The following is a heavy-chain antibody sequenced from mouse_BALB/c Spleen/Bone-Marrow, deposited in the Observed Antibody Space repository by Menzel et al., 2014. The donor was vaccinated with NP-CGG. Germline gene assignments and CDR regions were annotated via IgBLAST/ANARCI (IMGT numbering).Heavy chain of an antibody. CDR3: TRSYGSSYEYYFDY. D-gene: IGHD1-1*01. Sequence: QVQLQQSGAELVRPGASVKLSCKASGYTFTSYWINWVKQRPVQGLEWIGNIYPSDSYTNYNQKFKDKATLTVDKSSSTAYMQLSSPTSEDSAVYYCTRSYGSSYEYYFDYWGQGTTLTVSS. CDR2: IYPSDSYT. CDR1: GYTFTSYW. V-gene: IGHV1-69*02. J-gene: IGHJ2*01.